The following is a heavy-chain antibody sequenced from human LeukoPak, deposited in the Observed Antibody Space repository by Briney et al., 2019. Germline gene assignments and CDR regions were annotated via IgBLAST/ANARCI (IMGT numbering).Heavy chain of an antibody. CDR1: GGSFSGYY. V-gene: IGHV4-34*01. CDR3: ARGPDGDVLMVYATFDY. Sequence: PSETLSLTCAVYGGSFSGYYWSWIRQPPGKGLEWIGENNHSGSTNYNPSLKSRVTISVDTSKNQFSLKLSSVTAADTAVYYCARGPDGDVLMVYATFDYWGQGTLVTVSS. CDR2: NNHSGST. J-gene: IGHJ4*02. D-gene: IGHD2-8*01.